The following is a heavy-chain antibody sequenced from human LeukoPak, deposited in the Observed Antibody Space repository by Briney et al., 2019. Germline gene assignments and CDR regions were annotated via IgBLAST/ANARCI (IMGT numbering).Heavy chain of an antibody. CDR3: ARGSRDIVVVVAAYNWFDP. J-gene: IGHJ5*02. Sequence: ASVTVSRTASVYTFTIYDINWVRQAAGQGGEWMGWMNPNSGNTGYAQKFQGRVTMTRNTTISTTYMELSRLRSEDTAVYYCARGSRDIVVVVAAYNWFDPWGQGTLVTVSS. D-gene: IGHD2-15*01. CDR1: VYTFTIYD. V-gene: IGHV1-8*01. CDR2: MNPNSGNT.